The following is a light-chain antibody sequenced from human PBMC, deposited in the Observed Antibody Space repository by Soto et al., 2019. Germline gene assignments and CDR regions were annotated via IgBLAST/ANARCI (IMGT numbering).Light chain of an antibody. CDR1: SSDVGAFNY. CDR3: CSYASGSIYV. V-gene: IGLV2-14*01. J-gene: IGLJ1*01. CDR2: EVG. Sequence: QSALTQPASVCGSPGQSITISCTGTSSDVGAFNYVSWYLQYPGKAPKLMIYEVGNRPSGVSNRFSGSKSGNTASLTISGLQAEDEADYYCCSYASGSIYVFGTGTKVTVL.